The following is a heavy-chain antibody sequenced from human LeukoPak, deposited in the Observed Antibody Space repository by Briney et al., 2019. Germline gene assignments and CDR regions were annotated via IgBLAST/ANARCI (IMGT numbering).Heavy chain of an antibody. D-gene: IGHD3-16*01. J-gene: IGHJ4*02. CDR1: RFVFSHFN. CDR3: AKDSATWGFDS. V-gene: IGHV3-30*02. CDR2: IFYEVGKR. Sequence: GGSLRLSCAASRFVFSHFNMHWVRQAPGTGLEWVAFIFYEVGKRSYSDSVKGRFTISRDISKRTLYLQMNGLRVEDTAVYYCAKDSATWGFDSWGQGTLVTVSS.